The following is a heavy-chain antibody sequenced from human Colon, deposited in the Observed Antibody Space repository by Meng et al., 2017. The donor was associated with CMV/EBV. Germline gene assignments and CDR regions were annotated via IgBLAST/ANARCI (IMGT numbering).Heavy chain of an antibody. CDR3: TRIAETAAKLPDY. D-gene: IGHD2-15*01. V-gene: IGHV3-73*01. CDR1: GFSFSGSA. Sequence: GESLKISCGASGFSFSGSAIHWVRQAPGKGLEWVGRIRGRGNNFATASAASVRGRFTFSRDDSENTAYLQMDSLRTEDTAVYYCTRIAETAAKLPDYWGQGTLVTVSS. J-gene: IGHJ4*02. CDR2: IRGRGNNFAT.